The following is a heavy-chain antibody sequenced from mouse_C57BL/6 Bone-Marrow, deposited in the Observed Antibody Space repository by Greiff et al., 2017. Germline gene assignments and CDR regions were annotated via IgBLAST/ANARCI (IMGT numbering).Heavy chain of an antibody. D-gene: IGHD6-1*01. V-gene: IGHV5-4*03. CDR2: ISDGGSYT. CDR3: ARGVLWVYDWYFDV. CDR1: GFTFSSYA. Sequence: EVMLVESGGGLVKPGGSLKLSCAASGFTFSSYAMSWVRQTPEKRLEWIATISDGGSYTYYPDNVKGRFTISRDNAKNNLYLQMSHLKSEDTAMYYCARGVLWVYDWYFDVWGTGTTVTVSS. J-gene: IGHJ1*03.